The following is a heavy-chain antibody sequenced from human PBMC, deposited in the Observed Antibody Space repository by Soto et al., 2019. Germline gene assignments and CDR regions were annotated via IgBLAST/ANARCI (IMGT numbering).Heavy chain of an antibody. CDR1: GFTFSNSW. CDR2: IKSKTDGGTT. D-gene: IGHD6-19*01. J-gene: IGHJ4*02. V-gene: IGHV3-15*07. Sequence: EVQLVESGGGLVKPGGSLRLSCAASGFTFSNSWMNWVRQAPGKGLEWVGRIKSKTDGGTTDYAAPVKGRFTISRDDSKNTLYLQMNSLKTEDTAVYYGTTGYSSGWYHYWGQGTLVTVSS. CDR3: TTGYSSGWYHY.